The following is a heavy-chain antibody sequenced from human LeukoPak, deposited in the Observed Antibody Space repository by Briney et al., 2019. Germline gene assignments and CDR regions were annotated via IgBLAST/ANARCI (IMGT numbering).Heavy chain of an antibody. CDR3: AKSLLTTASGTGRAFDI. J-gene: IGHJ3*02. Sequence: GGSLRLSCAASGFTFSSYSMNWVRQAPGKGLEWVSYISSSSSTIYYADPLKGRFTISRDNSKNTLYLQMDSLRAEDTAKYYCAKSLLTTASGTGRAFDIWGQGTMVTVSA. CDR2: ISSSSSTI. V-gene: IGHV3-48*01. D-gene: IGHD1-26*01. CDR1: GFTFSSYS.